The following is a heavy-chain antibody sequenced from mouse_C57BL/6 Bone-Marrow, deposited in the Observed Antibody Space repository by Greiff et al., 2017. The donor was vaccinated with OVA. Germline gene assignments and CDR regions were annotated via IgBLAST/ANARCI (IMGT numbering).Heavy chain of an antibody. CDR2: IWGGGGT. CDR1: GFSLTSYG. J-gene: IGHJ4*01. V-gene: IGHV2-9*01. Sequence: VKLQESGPGLVAPSQSLSITCTVSGFSLTSYGVDWVRQPPGKVLEWLGVIWGGGGTNSNSALMSRLSISKDNSTSQVFLKMNRLQTEDTAMSYCAKRGDYDGYYYAMDYWGQGTSVTVSS. D-gene: IGHD2-4*01. CDR3: AKRGDYDGYYYAMDY.